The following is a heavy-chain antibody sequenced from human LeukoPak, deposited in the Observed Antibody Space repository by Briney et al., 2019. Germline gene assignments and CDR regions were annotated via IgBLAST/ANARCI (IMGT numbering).Heavy chain of an antibody. Sequence: GGSLRLSCAASGFTFTTYWMSWVRQAPGKGLEWVANIKQDGTETYYVGSVKGRFTVSRDNAKNSVFLQMNSLRADDTAVYYCARSLSHWELPTNYWGQGTLVTVSS. D-gene: IGHD1-26*01. J-gene: IGHJ4*02. CDR1: GFTFTTYW. V-gene: IGHV3-7*01. CDR3: ARSLSHWELPTNY. CDR2: IKQDGTET.